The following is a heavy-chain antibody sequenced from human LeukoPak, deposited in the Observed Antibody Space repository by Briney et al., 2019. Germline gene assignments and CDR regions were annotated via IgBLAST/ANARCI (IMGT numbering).Heavy chain of an antibody. D-gene: IGHD4-11*01. CDR1: GGTFSSYA. J-gene: IGHJ5*02. CDR2: IIPIFGTA. Sequence: GSSVKVSCKASGGTFSSYAISWVRQAPGQGLEWMGRIIPIFGTANYAQKFQGRVTITTDESTSTAYMELSSLRSEDMAVYYCARDDTRGYSNYVWFDPWGQGTLVTVSS. V-gene: IGHV1-69*05. CDR3: ARDDTRGYSNYVWFDP.